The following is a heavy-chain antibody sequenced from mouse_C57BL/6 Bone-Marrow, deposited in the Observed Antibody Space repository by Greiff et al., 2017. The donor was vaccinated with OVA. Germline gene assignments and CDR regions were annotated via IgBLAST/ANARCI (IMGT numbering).Heavy chain of an antibody. CDR1: GFTFSSYT. Sequence: EVQVVESGGGLVKPGGSLKLSCAASGFTFSSYTMSWVRQTPEKRLEWVATISGGGGNTYYPDSVKGRFTISRDNAKNTLYLQMSSLRSEDTALYYCARHVYYGYAMDYWGQGTSVTVSS. CDR2: ISGGGGNT. D-gene: IGHD2-1*01. CDR3: ARHVYYGYAMDY. V-gene: IGHV5-9*01. J-gene: IGHJ4*01.